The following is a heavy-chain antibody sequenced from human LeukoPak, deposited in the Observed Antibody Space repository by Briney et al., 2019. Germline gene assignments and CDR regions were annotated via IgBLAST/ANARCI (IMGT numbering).Heavy chain of an antibody. J-gene: IGHJ4*02. D-gene: IGHD3-22*01. Sequence: SETLSLTCTVSGDSISSSSSYWGWIRQPPGKGLEWIGSIYYSGNTYYNTSLKSRVTISVDTSKNQFSLKLSSVTAADTAVYYCARIPYYYDSSGYQEAFDYWGQGTLVTVSS. CDR3: ARIPYYYDSSGYQEAFDY. CDR1: GDSISSSSSY. V-gene: IGHV4-39*07. CDR2: IYYSGNT.